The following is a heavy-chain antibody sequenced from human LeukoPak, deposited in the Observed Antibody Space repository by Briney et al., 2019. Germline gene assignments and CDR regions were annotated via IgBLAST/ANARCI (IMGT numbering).Heavy chain of an antibody. CDR2: ITSSSSNI. V-gene: IGHV3-48*01. J-gene: IGHJ5*02. CDR3: ARGKPPEDP. CDR1: GFRFSDFG. Sequence: GGSLRLSCTASGFRFSDFGMNWVRQAPGKGLEWVSHITSSSSNINYADSVKGRFTTSRDNAKNSLYLQMNSLRADDTAVYYCARGKPPEDPWGQGTLVTVSS.